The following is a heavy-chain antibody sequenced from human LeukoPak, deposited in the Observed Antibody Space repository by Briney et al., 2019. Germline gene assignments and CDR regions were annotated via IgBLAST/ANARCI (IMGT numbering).Heavy chain of an antibody. Sequence: SETLSLTCTVSGYSITSGYYWAWIRQPPGRGPESIGSIYHSGSTYYNSSLKSRVTISVDTSKDQFSLKLTSVTAADTAVYYCARADAGYWGQGILVTASS. CDR2: IYHSGST. CDR1: GYSITSGYY. CDR3: ARADAGY. V-gene: IGHV4-38-2*02. D-gene: IGHD6-13*01. J-gene: IGHJ4*02.